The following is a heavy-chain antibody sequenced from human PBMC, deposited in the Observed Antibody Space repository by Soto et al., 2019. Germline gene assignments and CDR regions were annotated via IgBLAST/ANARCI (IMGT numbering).Heavy chain of an antibody. CDR1: GYTFTSYG. CDR2: ISAYNGNT. D-gene: IGHD3-9*01. V-gene: IGHV1-18*01. J-gene: IGHJ4*02. Sequence: QVQLVQSGAVVKKPGASVKVSCKASGYTFTSYGISWVRQAPGQGLEWMGWISAYNGNTNYAQKLQGRVTMTTDTSTSTAYMELRSLRSDDTAVYYCARPTPFDSDTYYFDYWGQGTLVTVSS. CDR3: ARPTPFDSDTYYFDY.